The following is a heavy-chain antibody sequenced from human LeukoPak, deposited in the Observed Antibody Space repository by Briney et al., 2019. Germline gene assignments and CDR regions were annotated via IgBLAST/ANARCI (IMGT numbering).Heavy chain of an antibody. CDR2: IIPIFGTA. J-gene: IGHJ4*02. CDR1: GGTFSSYA. V-gene: IGHV1-69*13. Sequence: ASVKVSCKASGGTFSSYAISWVRQAPGQGLEWMGGIIPIFGTANYAQNFQGRVTITADESTSTAYMELSSLRSEDTAVYYCARDSTYYYDSSGYYYQNTFDYCGQGTLVTVSS. D-gene: IGHD3-22*01. CDR3: ARDSTYYYDSSGYYYQNTFDY.